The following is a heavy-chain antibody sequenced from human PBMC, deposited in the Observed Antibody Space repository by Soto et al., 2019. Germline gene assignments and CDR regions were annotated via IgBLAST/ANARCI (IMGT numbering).Heavy chain of an antibody. CDR1: WVSFSSNNAA. D-gene: IGHD3-3*01. CDR2: TYYRSKWFY. V-gene: IGHV6-1*01. J-gene: IGHJ6*02. CDR3: ARDQLRVPKWISHGYYDLDV. Sequence: SQPLSLTCVISWVSFSSNNAACNCIRQSPSRGLEWLGRTYYRSKWFYDYAVSVKSRISINPDTSKNQFSLQMNSVTPEDTAVYYCARDQLRVPKWISHGYYDLDVCGQGTTVTVSS.